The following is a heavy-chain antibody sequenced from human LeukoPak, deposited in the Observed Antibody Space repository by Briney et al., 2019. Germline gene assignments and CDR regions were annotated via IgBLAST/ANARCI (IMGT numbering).Heavy chain of an antibody. V-gene: IGHV3-49*03. J-gene: IGHJ4*02. D-gene: IGHD1-26*01. CDR2: IRSKAYGGTT. CDR1: GFTFGDYA. Sequence: GGSLRLSCTASGFTFGDYAMSWFRQAPGKGLEWVGFIRSKAYGGTTEYAASVKGRFTISRDDSKSIAYLQMNSLKTEDTAVYYCTSATGTGGSYSGSNLDYWGQGTLVTVSS. CDR3: TSATGTGGSYSGSNLDY.